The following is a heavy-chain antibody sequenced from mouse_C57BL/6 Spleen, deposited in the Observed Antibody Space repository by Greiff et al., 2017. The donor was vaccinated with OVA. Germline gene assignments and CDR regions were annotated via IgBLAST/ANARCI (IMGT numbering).Heavy chain of an antibody. D-gene: IGHD1-1*01. CDR1: GYTFTDYN. Sequence: EVKLVESGPELVKPGASVKMSCKASGYTFTDYNMHWVKQSHGKSLEWIGYINPNNGGTSYNQKFKGKATLTVNKSSSTAYMELRSLTSEDSAVYYCASGSSSAWFAYWGQGTLVTVSA. V-gene: IGHV1-22*01. CDR2: INPNNGGT. J-gene: IGHJ3*01. CDR3: ASGSSSAWFAY.